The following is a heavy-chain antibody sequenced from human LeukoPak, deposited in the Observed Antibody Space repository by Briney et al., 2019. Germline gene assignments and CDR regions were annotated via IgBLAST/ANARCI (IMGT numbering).Heavy chain of an antibody. CDR1: GYTFTSYD. V-gene: IGHV1-8*01. CDR2: MNPNSGNT. CDR3: ARVSSIAARPDY. J-gene: IGHJ4*02. Sequence: ASVEVSCKASGYTFTSYDINWVRQATGQGLEWMGWMNPNSGNTGYAQKFQGRVTMTRNTSISTAYMELSSLRSEDTAVYYCARVSSIAARPDYWGQGTLVTVSS. D-gene: IGHD6-6*01.